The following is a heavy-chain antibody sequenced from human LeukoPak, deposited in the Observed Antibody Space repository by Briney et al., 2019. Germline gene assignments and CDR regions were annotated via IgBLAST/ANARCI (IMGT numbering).Heavy chain of an antibody. J-gene: IGHJ6*02. CDR1: GFTFSSYA. Sequence: GGSLRLSCAASGFTFSSYAMYWVRQAPGKGLEWVAVISYDGSNKYYADSVKGRFTNSRDNSKNTLYLQMNSLRAEDTAVYYCARDRASPENLLLWFGDYGMDVWGQGTTVTVSS. CDR3: ARDRASPENLLLWFGDYGMDV. V-gene: IGHV3-30-3*01. D-gene: IGHD3-10*01. CDR2: ISYDGSNK.